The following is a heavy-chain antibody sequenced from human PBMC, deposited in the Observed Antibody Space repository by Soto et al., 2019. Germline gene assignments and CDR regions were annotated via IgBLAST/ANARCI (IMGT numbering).Heavy chain of an antibody. V-gene: IGHV2-5*02. CDR3: ALAYYYDSSGYHHRFGS. Sequence: QITLKESGPPLVKPTQTLTLTCTFSGFSLSTSGVGVGWIRQPPGKALEWLALIYWDDDKRYSPSLKSRLTITKDTSKNQVVVTMTNMDPVDTAPYYCALAYYYDSSGYHHRFGSWGQGTLVTVSS. CDR1: GFSLSTSGVG. CDR2: IYWDDDK. J-gene: IGHJ5*01. D-gene: IGHD3-22*01.